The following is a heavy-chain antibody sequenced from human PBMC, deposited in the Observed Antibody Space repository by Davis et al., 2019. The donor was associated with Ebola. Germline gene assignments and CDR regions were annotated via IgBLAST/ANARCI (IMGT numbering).Heavy chain of an antibody. CDR3: ARDRKGSDAFDI. J-gene: IGHJ3*02. CDR2: INSDGSST. V-gene: IGHV3-74*01. CDR1: GFTFSRYL. Sequence: PGGSLRLSCAASGFTFSRYLMHWVRQAPGKGLVWVSRINSDGSSTSYADSVKGRFTVSRDNAKNTLYLQMNSLRAEETAVYYCARDRKGSDAFDIWGQGTMVTVSS.